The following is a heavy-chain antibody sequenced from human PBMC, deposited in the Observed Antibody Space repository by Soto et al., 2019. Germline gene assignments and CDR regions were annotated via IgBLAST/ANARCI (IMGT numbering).Heavy chain of an antibody. CDR3: ARQGGDCSSTSCYRSWLDC. V-gene: IGHV4-30-2*01. D-gene: IGHD2-2*01. J-gene: IGHJ5*01. Sequence: SETLSLTCAVSGGSISSGGYSWSWIRQPPGKGLEWIGYIYHSGSTYYNPSLKSRVTISVDRSKNQFSLKLNSVTAADTAVFYCARQGGDCSSTSCYRSWLDCWGQGTPVTVSS. CDR2: IYHSGST. CDR1: GGSISSGGYS.